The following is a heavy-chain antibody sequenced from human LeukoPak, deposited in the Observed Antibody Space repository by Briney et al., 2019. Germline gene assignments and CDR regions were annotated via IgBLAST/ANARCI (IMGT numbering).Heavy chain of an antibody. CDR3: ARDGRWLQLAPDAFDI. CDR1: GFTVSSNY. J-gene: IGHJ3*02. V-gene: IGHV3-66*01. CDR2: IYSGDSA. D-gene: IGHD5-24*01. Sequence: PGGSLRLSCAASGFTVSSNYMSWVRQAPGKGLEWVSVIYSGDSAYYADSMKGGFTMSRDNSKNTLYLQMNSLRVEDTAVYYCARDGRWLQLAPDAFDIWGQGTMVTVSS.